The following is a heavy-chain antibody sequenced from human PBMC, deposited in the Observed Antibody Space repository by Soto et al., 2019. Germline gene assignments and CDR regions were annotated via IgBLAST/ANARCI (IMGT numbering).Heavy chain of an antibody. CDR1: GFTFSDYA. D-gene: IGHD6-19*01. V-gene: IGHV3-30*18. J-gene: IGHJ4*02. CDR2: VSHDGRNT. Sequence: VQLVESGGGVVQPGRSLRISCAASGFTFSDYAMHWVRQAPGKGLEWVAVVSHDGRNTHYADSVKGRFTISRDSSKNTVSLEMTRLRAEDTAVYYCSKGGRQWLVTSDFNYWGQGALVTVSS. CDR3: SKGGRQWLVTSDFNY.